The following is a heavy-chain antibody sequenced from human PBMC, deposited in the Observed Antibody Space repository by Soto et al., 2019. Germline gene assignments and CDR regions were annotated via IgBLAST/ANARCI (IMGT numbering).Heavy chain of an antibody. J-gene: IGHJ3*02. Sequence: GESLKISCKGSGYSFTSYWIGWVRQMPGKGLECMGIIYPGDSDTRYSPSFQGQVTISADKSISTAYLQWSSLKASDTAMYYCARLEGVVGATRGAFDIWGQGTMVTVSS. CDR3: ARLEGVVGATRGAFDI. CDR1: GYSFTSYW. CDR2: IYPGDSDT. D-gene: IGHD1-26*01. V-gene: IGHV5-51*01.